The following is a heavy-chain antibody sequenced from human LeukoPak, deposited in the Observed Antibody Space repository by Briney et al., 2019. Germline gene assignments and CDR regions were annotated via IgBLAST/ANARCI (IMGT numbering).Heavy chain of an antibody. CDR3: AKDEGAAAGTVY. V-gene: IGHV3-30*18. CDR2: ISYDGSNK. Sequence: GGSLRLSCAASGLTFSSYGMHWVRQAPGKGLEWVAVISYDGSNKYYADSVKGRFTISRDNSKNTLYLQMNSLRAEDTAVYYCAKDEGAAAGTVYWGQGTLVTVSS. D-gene: IGHD6-13*01. J-gene: IGHJ4*02. CDR1: GLTFSSYG.